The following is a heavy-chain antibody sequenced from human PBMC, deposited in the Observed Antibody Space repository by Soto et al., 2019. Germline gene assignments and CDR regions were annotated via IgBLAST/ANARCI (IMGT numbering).Heavy chain of an antibody. Sequence: QVQLQQWGAGLLKPSETLSLTCAVYGGSFSGYYWSWIRQPPGKGLEWIGESNHSGSTNYNPSLKTRVTISLDTSKTQFSLKLSSVTAADTAVYYCARGNPLGPKVRHLGELSLGTLHCWGQRTLVTVAS. CDR2: SNHSGST. D-gene: IGHD3-16*02. CDR3: ARGNPLGPKVRHLGELSLGTLHC. V-gene: IGHV4-34*01. J-gene: IGHJ4*02. CDR1: GGSFSGYY.